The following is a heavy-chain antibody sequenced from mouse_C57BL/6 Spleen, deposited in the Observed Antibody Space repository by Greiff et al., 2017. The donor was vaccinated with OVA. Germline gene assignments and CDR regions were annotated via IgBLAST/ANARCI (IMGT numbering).Heavy chain of an antibody. CDR1: GFTFSDYG. CDR3: ARGRTPFAD. CDR2: ISRGSSTT. Sequence: EVQRVESGGGLVKPGGSLKLSCAASGFTFSDYGMPWVRQAPEKGLEWVAYISRGSSTTYYAATVKGRFTISRDNAKTTLFLQMTSLRSEDTAMYYCARGRTPFADWGQGTLVTVSA. J-gene: IGHJ3*01. V-gene: IGHV5-17*01.